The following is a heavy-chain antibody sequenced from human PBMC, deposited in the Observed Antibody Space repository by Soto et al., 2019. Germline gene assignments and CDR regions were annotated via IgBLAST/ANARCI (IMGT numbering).Heavy chain of an antibody. CDR3: AKDAREAAPSDV. CDR1: GGTFSSYA. D-gene: IGHD2-15*01. V-gene: IGHV1-69*06. J-gene: IGHJ3*01. Sequence: SVKVSCKASGGTFSSYAISWVRQAPGQGLEWMGGIIPIFGTANYAQKFQGRVTITADKSTSTAYMELSSLRSDDTAVYYCAKDAREAAPSDVWGQGTMVTVSS. CDR2: IIPIFGTA.